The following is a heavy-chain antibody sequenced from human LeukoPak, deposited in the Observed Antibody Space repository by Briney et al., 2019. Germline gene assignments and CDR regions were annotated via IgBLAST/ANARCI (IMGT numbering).Heavy chain of an antibody. D-gene: IGHD3-10*01. J-gene: IGHJ4*02. CDR3: ARGRRTRNYYGSGSPLDY. Sequence: PSETLSLTCAVYGGSFSGYYWSWIRQPPGKGLEWTGEINHSGSTNYNPSLKSRVTISVDTSKNQFSLKLSSVTAADTAVYYCARGRRTRNYYGSGSPLDYWGQGTLVTVSS. CDR1: GGSFSGYY. V-gene: IGHV4-34*01. CDR2: INHSGST.